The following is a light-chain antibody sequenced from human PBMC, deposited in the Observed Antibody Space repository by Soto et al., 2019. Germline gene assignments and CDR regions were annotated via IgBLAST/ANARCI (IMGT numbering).Light chain of an antibody. V-gene: IGLV2-23*01. J-gene: IGLJ2*01. CDR3: CSYAPDTTVL. CDR2: EGS. Sequence: QSALTQPASVSGSPGQSITISCTGTSSDVGGYNLVSWYQQLPGKAPKLLIYEGSKRPSGVSNRFSGSKSGNTASLTISGLQAEDEAYYYCCSYAPDTTVLFGEGTKLTVL. CDR1: SSDVGGYNL.